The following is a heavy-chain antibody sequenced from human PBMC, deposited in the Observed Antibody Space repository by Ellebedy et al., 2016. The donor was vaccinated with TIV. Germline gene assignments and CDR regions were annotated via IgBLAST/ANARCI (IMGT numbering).Heavy chain of an antibody. D-gene: IGHD3-22*01. CDR3: ARDHPGYYDSSGYIDY. V-gene: IGHV4-34*01. CDR1: GGSFSGYY. J-gene: IGHJ4*02. Sequence: SETLSLXCAVYGGSFSGYYWSWIRQPPGKGLEWIGEINHSGSTNYNPSLKSRVTISVDTSKNQFSLKLSSVTAADTAVYYCARDHPGYYDSSGYIDYWGQGTLVTVSS. CDR2: INHSGST.